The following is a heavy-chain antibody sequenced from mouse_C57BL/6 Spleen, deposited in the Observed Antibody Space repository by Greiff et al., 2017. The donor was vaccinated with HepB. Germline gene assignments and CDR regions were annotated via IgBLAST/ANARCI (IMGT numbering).Heavy chain of an antibody. CDR2: IYPSDSET. J-gene: IGHJ3*01. V-gene: IGHV1-61*01. CDR3: ARSDYGAGFAY. CDR1: GYTFTSYW. Sequence: QVQLQQPGAELVTPGSSVKLSCKASGYTFTSYWMDWVKQRPGQGLEWIGNIYPSDSETHYNQKFKDKATLTVDKSSSTAYMQLSSLTSEDSAVYYCARSDYGAGFAYWGQGTLVTVSA. D-gene: IGHD1-1*01.